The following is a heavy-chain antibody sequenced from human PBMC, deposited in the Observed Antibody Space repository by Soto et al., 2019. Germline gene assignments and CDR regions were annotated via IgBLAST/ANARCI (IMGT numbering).Heavy chain of an antibody. J-gene: IGHJ3*02. Sequence: SVKVSCKASGGTFSSYAISWVRQAPGQGLECRGGIIPIFGTANYAQKFQGRVTITADEPTSTAYMELSSLRSEDTAVYYCAREGEGVCSGGSCYSYSRRWYAFDSWG. CDR2: IIPIFGTA. D-gene: IGHD2-15*01. CDR3: AREGEGVCSGGSCYSYSRRWYAFDS. V-gene: IGHV1-69*13. CDR1: GGTFSSYA.